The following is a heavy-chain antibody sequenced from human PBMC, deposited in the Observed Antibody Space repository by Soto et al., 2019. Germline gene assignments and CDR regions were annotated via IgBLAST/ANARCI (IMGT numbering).Heavy chain of an antibody. CDR2: IYYSGST. Sequence: SETLSLTCTVSGGSVSSGSYYWSWIRQPPGKGLEWIGYIYYSGSTNYNPSLKSRVTISVDTSKNQFSLKLSSVTAADTAVYYCAREGCSSTSCYVLGVNWFDPWGQGTLVTVS. CDR1: GGSVSSGSYY. D-gene: IGHD2-2*01. J-gene: IGHJ5*02. CDR3: AREGCSSTSCYVLGVNWFDP. V-gene: IGHV4-61*01.